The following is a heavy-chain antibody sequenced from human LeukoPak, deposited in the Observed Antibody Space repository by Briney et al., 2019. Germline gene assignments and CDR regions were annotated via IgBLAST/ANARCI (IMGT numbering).Heavy chain of an antibody. Sequence: ASVKVSCKASGYTFTGYYMHWVRQAPGQGLEWMGWINPNSGGTNYAQKFQGRVTMTRDTSTSTVYMELSSLRSEDTAVYYCARDEDSSGYYWFWGQGTLVTVSS. CDR3: ARDEDSSGYYWF. V-gene: IGHV1-2*02. J-gene: IGHJ4*02. CDR2: INPNSGGT. CDR1: GYTFTGYY. D-gene: IGHD3-22*01.